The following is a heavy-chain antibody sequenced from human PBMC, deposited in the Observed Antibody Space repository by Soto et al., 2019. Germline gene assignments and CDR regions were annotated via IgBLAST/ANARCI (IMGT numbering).Heavy chain of an antibody. V-gene: IGHV3-48*03. Sequence: EVQLVESGGGLGQPGGSLRLSCAASGFTFSSYEMNWVRQAPGKGLEWVSYISSSGSTIYYADSVKGRFTISRDNAKNSLYLQMNSLRAADTAVYYCARFGCSSTSCYKGGNWFDPWGQGTLVTVSS. J-gene: IGHJ5*02. CDR2: ISSSGSTI. CDR1: GFTFSSYE. CDR3: ARFGCSSTSCYKGGNWFDP. D-gene: IGHD2-2*02.